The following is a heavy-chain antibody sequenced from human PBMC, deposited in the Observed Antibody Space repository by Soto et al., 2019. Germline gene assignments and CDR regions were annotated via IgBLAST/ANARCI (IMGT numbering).Heavy chain of an antibody. CDR2: VYYSGST. V-gene: IGHV4-59*08. CDR1: GGSISGYY. D-gene: IGHD4-4*01. CDR3: AVTVTTLYNWFET. J-gene: IGHJ5*02. Sequence: QVQLQESGPGLVKPSETLSLTCTVYGGSISGYYWSWIRQSPDQGLEWIGHVYYSGSTKYNPSLKSRVTISVDTSKTQFSLNRMSVTAAETAVYYCAVTVTTLYNWFETWGQGSLVTVSS.